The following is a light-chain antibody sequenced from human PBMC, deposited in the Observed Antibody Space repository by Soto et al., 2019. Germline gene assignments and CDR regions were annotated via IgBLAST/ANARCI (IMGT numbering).Light chain of an antibody. CDR1: QSVSSSY. V-gene: IGKV3-20*01. Sequence: IVFTMSPGALSLSTGERATLSCRASQSVSSSYLAWYQQKPGQAPRLLIYGASSRATGIPDRFSGSGSGTDFTLTISRLEPEDFAVYYCQQYGSSGTFGQGTKVDI. J-gene: IGKJ1*01. CDR3: QQYGSSGT. CDR2: GAS.